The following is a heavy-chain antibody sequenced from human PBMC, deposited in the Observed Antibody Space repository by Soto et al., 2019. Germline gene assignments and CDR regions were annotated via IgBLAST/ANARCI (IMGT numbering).Heavy chain of an antibody. J-gene: IGHJ4*02. V-gene: IGHV4-31*03. CDR3: ARGLRFFDF. CDR2: IYHNGST. CDR1: GDSISTGVDY. Sequence: QVQLQESGPGLVKPSQTLSLTCTVSGDSISTGVDYWNWIRQHPGKGLEWIWNIYHNGSTYYNPSLKSRVTISVDTSKHQFCLKLSSVTAADTAVYYCARGLRFFDFWGQGTLGTVSS. D-gene: IGHD3-3*01.